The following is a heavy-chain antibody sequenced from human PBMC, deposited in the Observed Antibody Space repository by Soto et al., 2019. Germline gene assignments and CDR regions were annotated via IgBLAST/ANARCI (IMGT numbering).Heavy chain of an antibody. V-gene: IGHV4-34*01. D-gene: IGHD3-10*01. J-gene: IGHJ4*02. Sequence: SETLSLTCAVYGGSFSGYYWSWIRQPPGKGLEWIGEINHSGSTNYNPSLKSRVTISVDTSKNQFSLKLSSVTAADTAVYYCGRPHRLLWLGESPLDYGGQEPLVTFS. CDR3: GRPHRLLWLGESPLDY. CDR1: GGSFSGYY. CDR2: INHSGST.